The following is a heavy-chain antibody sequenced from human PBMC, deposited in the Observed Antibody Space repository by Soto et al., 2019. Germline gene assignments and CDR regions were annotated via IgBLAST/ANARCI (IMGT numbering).Heavy chain of an antibody. CDR3: AKDQAYYDFWSGSLPQYYYCMDV. D-gene: IGHD3-3*01. Sequence: GGSLRLSCAASAFTFSSYAMSWVRQAPGKGLEWVSAISGSGGSTYYADSVKGRFTISRDNSKNTLYLQMNSLRAEDTAVYYCAKDQAYYDFWSGSLPQYYYCMDVWGQGTTVAVSS. CDR2: ISGSGGST. J-gene: IGHJ6*02. V-gene: IGHV3-23*01. CDR1: AFTFSSYA.